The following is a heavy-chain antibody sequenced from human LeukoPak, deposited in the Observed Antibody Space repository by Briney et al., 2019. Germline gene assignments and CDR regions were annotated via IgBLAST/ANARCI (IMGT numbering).Heavy chain of an antibody. CDR1: GLTFSSYW. V-gene: IGHV3-7*01. J-gene: IGHJ5*02. CDR3: ARDLRIIVH. D-gene: IGHD2/OR15-2a*01. CDR2: IKQDGSEK. Sequence: GGSLRLSCAASGLTFSSYWMSWVRQAPGKGLEWVANIKQDGSEKYYVDSVKGRFTISRDNAKNSLYLQMNSLRAEDTAVYYCARDLRIIVHWGQGTLVTVSS.